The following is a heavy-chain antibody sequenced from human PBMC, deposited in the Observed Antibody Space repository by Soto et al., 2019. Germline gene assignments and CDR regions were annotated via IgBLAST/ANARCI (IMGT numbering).Heavy chain of an antibody. J-gene: IGHJ6*02. CDR1: GFTFSSYG. CDR3: AKEAGMTQKNYYYYYGMDV. V-gene: IGHV3-30*18. Sequence: GGSLRLSCAASGFTFSSYGMHWVRQAPGKGLEWVAVISYDGSNKYYADSVKGRFTISRDNSKNTLYLQMNSLRAEDTAVYYCAKEAGMTQKNYYYYYGMDVWGQGTTVTVSS. CDR2: ISYDGSNK. D-gene: IGHD6-13*01.